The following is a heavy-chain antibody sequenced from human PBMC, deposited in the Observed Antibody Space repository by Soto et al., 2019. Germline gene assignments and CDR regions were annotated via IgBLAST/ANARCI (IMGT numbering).Heavy chain of an antibody. CDR3: ARMGVVVVADYYYGMDV. Sequence: SETLSLTCTVSGGSISSYYWSWIRQPPGKGLEWIGYIYYSGSTNYNPSLKSRVTISVDTSKNQFSLKLSSVTAADTAVYYCARMGVVVVADYYYGMDVWGQGXTVTVSS. V-gene: IGHV4-59*01. CDR2: IYYSGST. J-gene: IGHJ6*02. D-gene: IGHD2-15*01. CDR1: GGSISSYY.